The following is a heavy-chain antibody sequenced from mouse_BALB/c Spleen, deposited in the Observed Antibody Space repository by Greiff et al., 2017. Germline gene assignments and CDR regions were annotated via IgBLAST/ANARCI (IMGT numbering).Heavy chain of an antibody. Sequence: EVQLQESGGGLVKPGGSLKLSCAASGFTFSDYYMYWVRQTPEKRLEWVATISDGGSYTYYPDSVKGRFTISRDNAKNNLYLQMSSLKSEDTAMYYCAREGHYYGSWFAYWGQGTLVTVSA. CDR2: ISDGGSYT. CDR1: GFTFSDYY. CDR3: AREGHYYGSWFAY. D-gene: IGHD1-2*01. V-gene: IGHV5-4*02. J-gene: IGHJ3*01.